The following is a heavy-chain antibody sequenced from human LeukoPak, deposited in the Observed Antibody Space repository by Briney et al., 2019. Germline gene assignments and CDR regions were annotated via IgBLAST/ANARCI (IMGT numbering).Heavy chain of an antibody. J-gene: IGHJ4*02. CDR2: ISFDGSNK. V-gene: IGHV3-30-3*01. CDR1: GFTFSDFA. D-gene: IGHD3-10*01. Sequence: GGSLRLSCAASGFTFSDFAMHWVRQAPGKGLEWVALISFDGSNKYYADSVKGRFTISRDNAKNSLYLQMNSLRAEDTAVYYCARVGLLWFGELLGFDYWGQGTLVTVSS. CDR3: ARVGLLWFGELLGFDY.